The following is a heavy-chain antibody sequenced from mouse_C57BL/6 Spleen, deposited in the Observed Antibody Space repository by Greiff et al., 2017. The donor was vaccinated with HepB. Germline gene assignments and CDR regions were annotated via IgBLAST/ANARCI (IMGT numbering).Heavy chain of an antibody. CDR2: FYTGSGSI. Sequence: VTPVESGAELVKPGASVKLSCKASGYTFTEYTIHWVKQRSGQGLEWSGWFYTGSGSIKYNEKFKDKATLTADKSSSTVYMEVSRLTSEDSAVYFCARHEEEEVPGTWFAYWGQGTLVTVSA. CDR3: ARHEEEEVPGTWFAY. CDR1: GYTFTEYT. V-gene: IGHV1-62-2*01. J-gene: IGHJ3*01. D-gene: IGHD4-1*01.